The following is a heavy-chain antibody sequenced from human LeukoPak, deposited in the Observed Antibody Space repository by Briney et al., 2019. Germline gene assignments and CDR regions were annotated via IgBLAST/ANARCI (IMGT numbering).Heavy chain of an antibody. CDR2: ISGSGGSR. Sequence: GGSLRLSCAASGFSFSSYAMSSVRQAPGTGLEWVSAISGSGGSRDYADSRKGRFTISRDNSKTTLYLQMNSLNAEDTAGYYCAAGNWFDPWGQGTLVTVSS. CDR3: AAGNWFDP. J-gene: IGHJ5*02. CDR1: GFSFSSYA. V-gene: IGHV3-23*01. D-gene: IGHD6-25*01.